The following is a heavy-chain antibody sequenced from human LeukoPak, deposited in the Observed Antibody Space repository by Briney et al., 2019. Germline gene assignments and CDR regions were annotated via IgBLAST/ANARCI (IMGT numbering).Heavy chain of an antibody. CDR3: ARAGRSSWSIY. CDR2: IYYSGST. Sequence: SETLSLTCTVSGGSISSYYWSWIRQPPGKGLEWIGYIYYSGSTNYNPSLKSRVTISVDTSKNQFSLKLSSVTAADTVVYYCARAGRSSWSIYWGQGTLVTVSS. V-gene: IGHV4-59*01. J-gene: IGHJ4*02. CDR1: GGSISSYY. D-gene: IGHD6-13*01.